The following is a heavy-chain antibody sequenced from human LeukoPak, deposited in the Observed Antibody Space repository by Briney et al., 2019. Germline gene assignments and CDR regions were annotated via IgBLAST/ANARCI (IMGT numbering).Heavy chain of an antibody. J-gene: IGHJ4*02. CDR3: ARGTSSSWYGY. CDR1: SGSFSGYY. Sequence: SETLSLTCAVYSGSFSGYYWSWIRQPPGKGLEWIGEINHSRSTNYNPSLKSRVTISVDTSKNQFSLKLSSVTAADTAVYYCARGTSSSWYGYWGQGTLVTVSS. V-gene: IGHV4-34*01. D-gene: IGHD6-13*01. CDR2: INHSRST.